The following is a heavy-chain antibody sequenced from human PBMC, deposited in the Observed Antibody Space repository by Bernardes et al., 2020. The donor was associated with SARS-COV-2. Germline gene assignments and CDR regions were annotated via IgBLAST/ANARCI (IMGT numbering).Heavy chain of an antibody. V-gene: IGHV1-24*01. J-gene: IGHJ6*02. CDR1: VYTLTELS. D-gene: IGHD6-19*01. Sequence: ASVKVSCKVSVYTLTELSMHWVRQAPGKGLEWMGGFDPEDGETIYAQKFQGRVTMTADTSTDTAYMELSSLRSEDTAVYYCATGIAVAGTSRYYYYYYGMDVWGQGTTVTVSS. CDR3: ATGIAVAGTSRYYYYYYGMDV. CDR2: FDPEDGET.